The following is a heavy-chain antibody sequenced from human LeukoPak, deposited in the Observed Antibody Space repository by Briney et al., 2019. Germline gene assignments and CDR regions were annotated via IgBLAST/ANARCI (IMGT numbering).Heavy chain of an antibody. Sequence: GGSLRLSCAASGFTFSSYAMSWVRQAPGKGLEWVSAISGSGGSTYYADSVKGRFTISRDNSKNTLYLQMNSLRAEDTAVYYCAKISGYDLGDYYYCGMDVWGQGTTATVSS. CDR3: AKISGYDLGDYYYCGMDV. D-gene: IGHD5-12*01. CDR2: ISGSGGST. V-gene: IGHV3-23*01. J-gene: IGHJ6*02. CDR1: GFTFSSYA.